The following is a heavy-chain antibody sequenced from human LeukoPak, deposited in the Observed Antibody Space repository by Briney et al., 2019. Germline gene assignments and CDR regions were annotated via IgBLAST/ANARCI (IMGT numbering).Heavy chain of an antibody. J-gene: IGHJ4*02. D-gene: IGHD6-13*01. CDR3: GGSWYSYYFDY. V-gene: IGHV4-59*01. CDR1: GGSISKDY. Sequence: SETLSLTCTVSGGSISKDYWSWIRQPPGEGLEWIGYIYYSGSTNYNPSLKSRVTISVDTSKNQFSLKLSSVTAADTAVYYCGGSWYSYYFDYWGQGTLVTVSS. CDR2: IYYSGST.